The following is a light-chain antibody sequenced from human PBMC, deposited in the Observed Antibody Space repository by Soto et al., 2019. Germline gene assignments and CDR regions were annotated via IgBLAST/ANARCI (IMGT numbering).Light chain of an antibody. CDR1: QDISLY. V-gene: IGKV1-33*01. CDR3: QQYDNLPLT. Sequence: THMTQSLSSVPASLGDRVTFPXQASQDISLYFNWDQQKPGXPPKXXXYDXSNLETGVPSRLSGSGSGTDFTFTISSLQPEDISTYYCQQYDNLPLTVGGGTKVDIK. J-gene: IGKJ4*01. CDR2: DXS.